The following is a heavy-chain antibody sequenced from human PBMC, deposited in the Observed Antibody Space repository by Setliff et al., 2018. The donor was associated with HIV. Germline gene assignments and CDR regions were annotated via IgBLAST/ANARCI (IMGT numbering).Heavy chain of an antibody. J-gene: IGHJ4*02. CDR3: ARDQKGYSYGYFDS. Sequence: SETLSLICTSSGDSISGYYWSWIRQPAGKGLEWIGRMHTSGNTNYNPSLKSRVTMSVDTSKNQFSLRLSSVTAADTAVYYCARDQKGYSYGYFDSWGQGTLVTVSS. D-gene: IGHD5-18*01. CDR1: GDSISGYY. V-gene: IGHV4-4*07. CDR2: MHTSGNT.